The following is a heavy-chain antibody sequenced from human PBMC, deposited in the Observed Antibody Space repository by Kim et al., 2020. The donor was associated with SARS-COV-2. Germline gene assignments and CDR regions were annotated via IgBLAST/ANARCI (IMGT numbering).Heavy chain of an antibody. D-gene: IGHD2-2*01. CDR1: GFTFSDYY. CDR2: ISSSGSTI. J-gene: IGHJ5*02. CDR3: ARDLGYCSSTSCYERGWFDP. V-gene: IGHV3-11*01. Sequence: GGSLRLSCAASGFTFSDYYMSWIRQAPGKGLEWVSYISSSGSTIYYADSVKGRFTISRDNAKNSLYLQMNSLRAEDTAVYYCARDLGYCSSTSCYERGWFDPWGQGTLVTVSS.